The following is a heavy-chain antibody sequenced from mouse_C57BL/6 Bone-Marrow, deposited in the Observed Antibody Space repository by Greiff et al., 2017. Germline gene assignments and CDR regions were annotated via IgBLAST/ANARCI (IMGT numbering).Heavy chain of an antibody. D-gene: IGHD2-3*01. CDR2: IDPETGGT. Sequence: QVHVKQSGAELVRPGASVTLSCKASGYTFTDYEMHWVKQTPVHGLEWIGAIDPETGGTAYNQKFKGKAILTADKSSSTAYMELRSLTSEDSAVYYCTRGGLLLAYWGQGTLVTVSA. J-gene: IGHJ3*01. CDR1: GYTFTDYE. CDR3: TRGGLLLAY. V-gene: IGHV1-15*01.